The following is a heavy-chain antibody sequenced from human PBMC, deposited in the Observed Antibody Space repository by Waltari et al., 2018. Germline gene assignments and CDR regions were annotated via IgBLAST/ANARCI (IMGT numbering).Heavy chain of an antibody. V-gene: IGHV4-34*02. J-gene: IGHJ6*01. CDR2: VSHSGSP. Sequence: QVLLQQWGAGLLKPSETPSLTCDISGASLGDYIWTWIRQPPGKGLEWLGQVSHSGSPISNPSVKSRVTLSLDTSQRKLSLRLQSVTAADTAVYYCARGRNYDSTLGRNDSSHSGLDVWGQGSAVTVSS. CDR3: ARGRNYDSTLGRNDSSHSGLDV. CDR1: GASLGDYI. D-gene: IGHD3-3*01.